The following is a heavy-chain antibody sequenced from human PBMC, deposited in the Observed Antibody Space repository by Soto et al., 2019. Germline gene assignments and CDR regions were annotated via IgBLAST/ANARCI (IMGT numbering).Heavy chain of an antibody. CDR1: GGTFSSYT. CDR2: IIPILGIA. Sequence: QVQLVQSGAEVKKPGSSVKVSCKASGGTFSSYTISWVRQAPGQGLEWMGRIIPILGIANYAQKFQGRVTIPADKSTSTAYMELSSLRSEDTAVYYCAREGAVAGTDQWYFDLWGRGTLVTVSS. V-gene: IGHV1-69*08. D-gene: IGHD6-19*01. CDR3: AREGAVAGTDQWYFDL. J-gene: IGHJ2*01.